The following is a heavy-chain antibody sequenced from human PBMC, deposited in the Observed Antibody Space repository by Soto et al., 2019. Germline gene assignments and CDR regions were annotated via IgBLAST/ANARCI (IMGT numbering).Heavy chain of an antibody. CDR2: IGGSGDGT. CDR1: GFTFSTYP. D-gene: IGHD6-13*01. Sequence: GGSLRLSCAASGFTFSTYPMSWVRQAPGKGLEWVSAIGGSGDGTYHADSVKGRFTISRDNSKNMLYLQMNSLRAEDTAVYYCAKGPNKYSSSWSHEGSYFDYWGQGTLVTVSS. V-gene: IGHV3-23*01. J-gene: IGHJ4*02. CDR3: AKGPNKYSSSWSHEGSYFDY.